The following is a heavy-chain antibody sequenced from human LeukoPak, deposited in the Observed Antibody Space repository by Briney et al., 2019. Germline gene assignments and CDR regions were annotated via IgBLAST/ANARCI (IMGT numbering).Heavy chain of an antibody. D-gene: IGHD2-2*01. Sequence: GGSLRLSCAASGFTFSSYWMSWVRQAPGKGLEWVANIKQDGSETYYVDSVRGRFTISRDNAKNSLYLQLNSLRAEDTAVYYCARYPRWDTVVVAAGDPPAYYWGQGTLVTVSS. CDR1: GFTFSSYW. CDR2: IKQDGSET. CDR3: ARYPRWDTVVVAAGDPPAYY. V-gene: IGHV3-7*01. J-gene: IGHJ4*02.